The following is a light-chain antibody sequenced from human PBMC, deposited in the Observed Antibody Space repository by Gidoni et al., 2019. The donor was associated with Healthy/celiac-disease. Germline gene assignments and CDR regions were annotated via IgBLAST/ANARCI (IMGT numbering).Light chain of an antibody. CDR1: QSVSRSY. CDR2: GAA. CDR3: QQYGSSPPT. V-gene: IGKV3-20*01. Sequence: EIALTQSPGTLSSSPGERATLSCRASQSVSRSYLAWYQQNPGQAPRRLIYGAASRATGPPDRISGSGSGTNVTLTISRREPEDFAVYYCQQYGSSPPTFGQGTKLEIK. J-gene: IGKJ2*01.